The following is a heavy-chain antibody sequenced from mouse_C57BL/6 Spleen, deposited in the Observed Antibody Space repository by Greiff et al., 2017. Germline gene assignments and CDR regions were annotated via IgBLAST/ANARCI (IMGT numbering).Heavy chain of an antibody. CDR3: ARPYYYGSSYAMDY. Sequence: QVQLQQPGAELVRPGSSVKLSCKASGYTFTSYWMDWVKQRPGQGLEWIGNIYPSDSETHYNQKFKDKATLTVDKSSSTAYMQLSSLTSEDSAVYYCARPYYYGSSYAMDYWGQGTSVTVSS. CDR1: GYTFTSYW. CDR2: IYPSDSET. D-gene: IGHD1-1*01. J-gene: IGHJ4*01. V-gene: IGHV1-61*01.